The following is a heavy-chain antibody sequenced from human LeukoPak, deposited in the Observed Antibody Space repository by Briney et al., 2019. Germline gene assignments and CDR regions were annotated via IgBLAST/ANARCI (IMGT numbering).Heavy chain of an antibody. D-gene: IGHD2-2*01. CDR1: GGSISGSY. Sequence: PSETLSLTCTVSGGSISGSYWNWVRQPAEKGLEWIGRIYTSGSTNYNPSLKSRATMSVDTSKNQFSLKLSSVTAADTAVYYCARGALYCSSSSCYRYWYFDLWGRGTLVTVSS. V-gene: IGHV4-4*07. CDR2: IYTSGST. CDR3: ARGALYCSSSSCYRYWYFDL. J-gene: IGHJ2*01.